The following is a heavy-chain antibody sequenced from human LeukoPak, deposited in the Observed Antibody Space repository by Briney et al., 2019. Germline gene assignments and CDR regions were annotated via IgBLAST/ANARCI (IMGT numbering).Heavy chain of an antibody. D-gene: IGHD3-16*01. J-gene: IGHJ4*02. V-gene: IGHV4-39*01. CDR3: ARHETPKGERGHFDY. Sequence: SETLSLTCTVSGGSISSSSYYWGWIRQPPGKGLEWIGSIYYSGSTYYNPSLKSRVTISVDTSKNQFSLKLSSVTAADTAVYYCARHETPKGERGHFDYWGQGTLVTVSS. CDR1: GGSISSSSYY. CDR2: IYYSGST.